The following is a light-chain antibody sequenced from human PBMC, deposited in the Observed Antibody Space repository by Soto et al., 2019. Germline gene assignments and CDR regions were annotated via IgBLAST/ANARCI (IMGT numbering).Light chain of an antibody. V-gene: IGKV3-11*01. J-gene: IGKJ4*01. CDR2: DAS. CDR1: QSVSNY. CDR3: HQRINWPLT. Sequence: EIVLTQSPATLSLSPGERATLSCRASQSVSNYLAWYQQKPGQAPRLLIYDASNRGTGIPARFSGTGSGTDFTLTISSLQPEDSADYYCHQRINWPLTFGGGTKLEIK.